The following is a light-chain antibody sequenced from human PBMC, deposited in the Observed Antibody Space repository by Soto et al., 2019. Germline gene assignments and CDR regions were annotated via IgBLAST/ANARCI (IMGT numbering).Light chain of an antibody. Sequence: AIQMTQSPSSLSASVGDRVTITCRPSQGIRNDLGWYQQKPGKAPKLLIYAASSLQGGVASRFSGSGSGTEFTLTISSMQHKVFAAYSCLQDYPYCRTFGQGTEVEIK. CDR1: QGIRND. J-gene: IGKJ1*01. CDR3: LQDYPYCRT. CDR2: AAS. V-gene: IGKV1-6*01.